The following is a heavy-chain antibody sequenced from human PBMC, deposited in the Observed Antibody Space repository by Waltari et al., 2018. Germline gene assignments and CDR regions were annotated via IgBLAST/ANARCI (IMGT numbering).Heavy chain of an antibody. V-gene: IGHV3-74*01. Sequence: EVRLVESGGGLVQPGETLTLSCAASGFDSSNHWMSWVRQFLGKGQMWVARINRVATIGYDDSVSGRFTIVRDSSTNIMSIQLSTLSFEDTALYYCVRGPSVDYSNPVPFDWWGQGTLVTVSS. CDR2: INRVATI. J-gene: IGHJ4*02. CDR3: VRGPSVDYSNPVPFDW. D-gene: IGHD4-4*01. CDR1: GFDSSNHW.